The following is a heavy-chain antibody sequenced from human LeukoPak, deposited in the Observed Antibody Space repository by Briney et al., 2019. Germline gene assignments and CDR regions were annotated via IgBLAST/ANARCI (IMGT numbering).Heavy chain of an antibody. CDR2: MNLDGSEK. CDR3: ARDDGFSCYSN. D-gene: IGHD3/OR15-3a*01. J-gene: IGHJ4*02. V-gene: IGHV3-7*01. CDR1: GFTFSSYW. Sequence: PGGSLRLSCAASGFTFSSYWMTWVRQAPGKGLEWVANMNLDGSEKYYVDSVKGRFIISRDNAKNSLFLQMNSLIAEDTAVYYCARDDGFSCYSNWGQGTLVTVSS.